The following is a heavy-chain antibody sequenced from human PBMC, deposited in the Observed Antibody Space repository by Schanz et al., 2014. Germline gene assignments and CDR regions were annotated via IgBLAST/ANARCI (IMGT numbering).Heavy chain of an antibody. V-gene: IGHV3-43*01. D-gene: IGHD3-10*01. Sequence: EVQLVESGGVVVQPGGSLRLSCAGSGFTFDDYTMHWVRQPPGKGLEWVSLVTWDGGYTYYADSVKGRFTISRDNSNNTLSLRMNSLRDEDTGLYYCARGADGDLHTDYWGQGTLVTVSS. CDR2: VTWDGGYT. J-gene: IGHJ4*02. CDR1: GFTFDDYT. CDR3: ARGADGDLHTDY.